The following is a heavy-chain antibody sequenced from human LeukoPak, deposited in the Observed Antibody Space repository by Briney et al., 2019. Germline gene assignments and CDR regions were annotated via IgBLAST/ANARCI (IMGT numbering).Heavy chain of an antibody. CDR2: IYYTGST. Sequence: SETLSLTCTVSGGSISSSSYYWGWIRQPPGKGLEWIGNIYYTGSTYYNPSLKSRVTISVDTSKNQFSLKLSSVTAADTAVYYCARDFVGFGEPRYYYYMDVWGKGTTVTISS. D-gene: IGHD3-10*01. CDR1: GGSISSSSYY. J-gene: IGHJ6*03. V-gene: IGHV4-39*02. CDR3: ARDFVGFGEPRYYYYMDV.